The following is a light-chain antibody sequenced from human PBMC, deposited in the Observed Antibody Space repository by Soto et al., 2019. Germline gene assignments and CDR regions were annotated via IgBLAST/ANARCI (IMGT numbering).Light chain of an antibody. CDR2: GAS. J-gene: IGKJ5*01. CDR1: QSVSSSS. CDR3: QQYGNSPPIT. Sequence: IVLTQSPGTLSLSPGERATLSCSASQSVSSSSLAWYQQKPGQAPRLLIYGASSRAAGIPDRFSGSGSGTDFTLTISRLEPQDFAVYYCQQYGNSPPITLGQGTRLEIK. V-gene: IGKV3-20*01.